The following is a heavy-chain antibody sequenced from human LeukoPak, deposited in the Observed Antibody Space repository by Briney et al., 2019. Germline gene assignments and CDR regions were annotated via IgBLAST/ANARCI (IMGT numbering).Heavy chain of an antibody. D-gene: IGHD2-2*01. J-gene: IGHJ5*02. Sequence: ASVKVSCKVSGYTLTELSMHWVRQAPGKGLEWMGGFDPEDGETIYAQKFQGRVTITADESTSTAYMELSSLRSEDTAVYYCAGGIYCSSTSCATDPWGQGTLVIVSS. CDR1: GYTLTELS. V-gene: IGHV1-24*01. CDR2: FDPEDGET. CDR3: AGGIYCSSTSCATDP.